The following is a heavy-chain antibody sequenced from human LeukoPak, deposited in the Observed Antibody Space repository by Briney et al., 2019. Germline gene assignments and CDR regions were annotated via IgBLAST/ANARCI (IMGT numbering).Heavy chain of an antibody. CDR3: AREWNYYDSSGPDAFGI. Sequence: ASVTVSCKASGGTFSSYAISWVRQAPGQGLEWMGGIIPIFGTANYAQKFQGRVTITADESTSTAYMELRSLRSDDTAVYYCAREWNYYDSSGPDAFGIWGQGTMVTVSS. CDR1: GGTFSSYA. V-gene: IGHV1-69*13. D-gene: IGHD3-22*01. J-gene: IGHJ3*02. CDR2: IIPIFGTA.